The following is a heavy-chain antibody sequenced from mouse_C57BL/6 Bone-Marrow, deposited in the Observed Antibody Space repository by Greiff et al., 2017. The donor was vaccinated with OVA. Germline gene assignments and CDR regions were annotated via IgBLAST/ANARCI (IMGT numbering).Heavy chain of an antibody. V-gene: IGHV1-54*01. J-gene: IGHJ3*01. Sequence: QVQLQQSGAELVRPGTSVKVSCKASGYAFTNYLIEWVKQRPGQGLEWIGVINPGSGGTNYNEKFKGKATLTADKSSSTAYMQLSSLISEDSAVYFCARNWAFAYWGQGTLVTVSA. CDR2: INPGSGGT. CDR3: ARNWAFAY. D-gene: IGHD4-1*01. CDR1: GYAFTNYL.